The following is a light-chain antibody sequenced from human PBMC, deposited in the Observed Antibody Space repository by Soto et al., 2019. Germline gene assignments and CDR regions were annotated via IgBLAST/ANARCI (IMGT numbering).Light chain of an antibody. CDR1: KPISSY. Sequence: DIQMTQSPSSLSASVGDRVTITCRASKPISSYLNWYQQNPGKAPKLLIYAASSLQSGVPSRFSGSGSGTDLTLTISSLHPEDFATYYCKQSSKNPYTFGQGTKLEIK. CDR3: KQSSKNPYT. V-gene: IGKV1-39*01. CDR2: AAS. J-gene: IGKJ2*01.